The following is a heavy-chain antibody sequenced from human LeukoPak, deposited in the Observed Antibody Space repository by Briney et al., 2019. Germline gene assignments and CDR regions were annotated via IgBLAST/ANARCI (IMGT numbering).Heavy chain of an antibody. V-gene: IGHV3-11*01. Sequence: KSGGSLRLSCAASGFTFSDYYMSWIRQAPGKGLESVSYVSSLGHTIYYADSVKGRFTISRDDARNSLYLQMNSLRAEDTAVYYCATEVGVSAAAFDLWGQGTMVTVSS. CDR2: VSSLGHTI. CDR1: GFTFSDYY. CDR3: ATEVGVSAAAFDL. D-gene: IGHD2-2*01. J-gene: IGHJ3*01.